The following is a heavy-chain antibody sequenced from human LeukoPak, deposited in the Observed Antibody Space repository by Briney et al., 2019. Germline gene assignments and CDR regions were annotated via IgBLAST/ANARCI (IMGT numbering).Heavy chain of an antibody. J-gene: IGHJ4*02. Sequence: PSETLSLTCTVSGGSISSGSYYWSWIRQPARKGLEWIGFIYSTGYTNYNPSLKSRVTISVDTSKNQFSLKLSSVTAADTAVYYCGRSPEVGARKADCWGQGTLVTVSS. CDR3: GRSPEVGARKADC. CDR1: GGSISSGSYY. CDR2: IYSTGYT. D-gene: IGHD1-26*01. V-gene: IGHV4-61*02.